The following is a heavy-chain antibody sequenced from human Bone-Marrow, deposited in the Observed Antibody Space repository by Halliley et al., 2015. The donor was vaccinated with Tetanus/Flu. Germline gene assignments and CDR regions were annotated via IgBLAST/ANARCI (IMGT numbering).Heavy chain of an antibody. Sequence: LECVSVIYAGGETYYSDSVKGRFTISRDISKNTLFLQMSSLRAEDTAVYYCARDRPGGTNYYWGQGTPVTVSS. J-gene: IGHJ4*02. CDR2: IYAGGET. CDR3: ARDRPGGTNYY. D-gene: IGHD1-1*01. V-gene: IGHV3-66*01.